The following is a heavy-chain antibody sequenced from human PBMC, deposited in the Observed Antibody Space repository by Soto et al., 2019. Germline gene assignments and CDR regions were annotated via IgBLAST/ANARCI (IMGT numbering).Heavy chain of an antibody. V-gene: IGHV4-61*03. CDR2: ISYTGRT. J-gene: IGHJ6*02. CDR3: AREWGLLPYYVMNV. D-gene: IGHD7-27*01. Sequence: SETLSLTCIVSGDSVTSGSYYWTWLRQPPGKGLEWIGYISYTGRTKYNPSPQSRVTISVDTSKNDFSLNLSSVTAADTAVYFCAREWGLLPYYVMNVWGHGTAVTVSS. CDR1: GDSVTSGSYY.